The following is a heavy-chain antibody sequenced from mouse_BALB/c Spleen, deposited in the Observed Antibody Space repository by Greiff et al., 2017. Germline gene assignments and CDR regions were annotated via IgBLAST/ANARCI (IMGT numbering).Heavy chain of an antibody. J-gene: IGHJ4*01. Sequence: EVKLEESGPGLVKPSQSLSLTCTVTGYSITSDYAWNWIRQFPGNKLEWMGYISYSGSTSYNPSLKSRISITRDTSKNQFFLQLNSVTTEDTATYYCARDGNYPHYYAMDYWGQGTSVTVSS. CDR3: ARDGNYPHYYAMDY. CDR2: ISYSGST. CDR1: GYSITSDYA. V-gene: IGHV3-2*02. D-gene: IGHD2-1*01.